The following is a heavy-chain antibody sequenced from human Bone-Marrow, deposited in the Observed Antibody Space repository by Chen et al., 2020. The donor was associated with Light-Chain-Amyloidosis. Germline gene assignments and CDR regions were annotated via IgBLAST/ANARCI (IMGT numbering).Heavy chain of an antibody. Sequence: QVHLQQWGAGLLNPSETLSPTCGVYGGSFNDNYMTCFRQPPGKGLEWIGEINHSGKSNLNPSRSGRVTMSIDAAKRQFSLEVTSLTAADTAMYYCARGIDYWGQGTLVTVSS. V-gene: IGHV4-34*01. CDR3: ARGIDY. J-gene: IGHJ4*02. CDR1: GGSFNDNY. CDR2: INHSGKS.